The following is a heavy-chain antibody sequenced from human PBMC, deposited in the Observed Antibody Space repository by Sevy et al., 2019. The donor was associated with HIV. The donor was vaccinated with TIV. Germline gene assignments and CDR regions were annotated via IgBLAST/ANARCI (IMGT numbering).Heavy chain of an antibody. CDR1: GDSIGSSYY. D-gene: IGHD6-25*01. Sequence: SETLSLTCTVSGDSIGSSYYWNWIRQSPGKGLEWIGYIVYSGTTNYNPSLKNRVTVSLDTSKNHFSLELTSVTAADTAVYYWGGEGGGDNGYYYSYYGMDVWGQGTTVTVSS. CDR3: GGEGGGDNGYYYSYYGMDV. V-gene: IGHV4-59*13. CDR2: IVYSGTT. J-gene: IGHJ6*02.